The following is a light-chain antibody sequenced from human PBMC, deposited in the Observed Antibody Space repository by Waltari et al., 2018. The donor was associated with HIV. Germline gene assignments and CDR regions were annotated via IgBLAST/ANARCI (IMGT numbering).Light chain of an antibody. J-gene: IGLJ3*02. Sequence: QSVLTQPPSASGTPGQRVTISCSGSSSNIGSNYVSWYQQHPGTAPKLLMYRNNPRRSVVPAQFSGPKSGTSASLSFSVLRSADDADSYCAAWDDSLSGCWVFGGGTKLTVL. CDR3: AAWDDSLSGCWV. V-gene: IGLV1-47*01. CDR2: RNN. CDR1: SSNIGSNY.